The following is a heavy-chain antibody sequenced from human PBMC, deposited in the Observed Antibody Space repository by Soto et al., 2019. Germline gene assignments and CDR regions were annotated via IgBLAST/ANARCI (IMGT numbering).Heavy chain of an antibody. CDR2: IKEDGSDK. CDR3: ATTFTTSAEYFQY. D-gene: IGHD3-16*01. J-gene: IGHJ1*01. V-gene: IGHV3-7*01. CDR1: GFIFRNYW. Sequence: DVHLVESGGGLVQPGGSLRLSCGPSGFIFRNYWMSWVRQFPGKGLEWVAHIKEDGSDKYYGDSVKGRFIISRDNAKNSLFLQMNSLRAEDTAIYYCATTFTTSAEYFQYWGQGTLVTVSS.